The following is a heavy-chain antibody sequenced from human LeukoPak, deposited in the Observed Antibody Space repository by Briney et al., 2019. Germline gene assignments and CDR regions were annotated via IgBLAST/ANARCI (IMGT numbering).Heavy chain of an antibody. D-gene: IGHD2-8*01. V-gene: IGHV4-34*01. CDR2: INHSGST. CDR3: ARTKSSVTGGYCTNGVCYRDYYYMDV. J-gene: IGHJ6*03. CDR1: GGSFSGYY. Sequence: SETLSLTCAVYGGSFSGYYWSWIRQPPGKGLEWIGEINHSGSTNYNPSLKSRVTISVDTSKNQFSLKLSSVTAADTAVYYCARTKSSVTGGYCTNGVCYRDYYYMDVWGKGTTVTVSS.